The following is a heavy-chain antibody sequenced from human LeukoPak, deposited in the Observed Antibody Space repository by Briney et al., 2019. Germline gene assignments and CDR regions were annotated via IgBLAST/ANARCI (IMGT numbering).Heavy chain of an antibody. CDR3: TRGHYYGLDV. CDR1: GFTLSYYW. J-gene: IGHJ6*04. V-gene: IGHV3-74*01. CDR2: INSDGSST. Sequence: PGRSLRLSCVASGFTLSYYWMHWVRQASGKGLVCVSRINSDGSSTKCADSVKGRFTISRDNAKSSLYLQMNSLRAEDTAVYFCTRGHYYGLDVWGKGTTVTVSS.